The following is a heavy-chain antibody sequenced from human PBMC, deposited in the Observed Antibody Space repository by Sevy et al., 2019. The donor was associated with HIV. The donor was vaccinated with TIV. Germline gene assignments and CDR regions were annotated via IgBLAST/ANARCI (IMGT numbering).Heavy chain of an antibody. Sequence: GGSLRLSCAASGFTVSSNYMSWVRRAPGKGLEWVSVIYSGGSTYYADSVKGRFTISRDNSKNTLYLQMNSLRAEDTAVYYCARDGGKNSSRTFGLDYWGQGTLVTVSS. J-gene: IGHJ4*02. V-gene: IGHV3-53*01. D-gene: IGHD6-13*01. CDR3: ARDGGKNSSRTFGLDY. CDR2: IYSGGST. CDR1: GFTVSSNY.